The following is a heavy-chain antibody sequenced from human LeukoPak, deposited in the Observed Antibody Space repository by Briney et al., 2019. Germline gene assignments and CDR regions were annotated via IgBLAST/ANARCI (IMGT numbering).Heavy chain of an antibody. CDR1: GYTFTGYY. J-gene: IGHJ3*02. CDR2: INPNSGGT. Sequence: ASVKVSCKASGYTFTGYYMHWVRQAPGQGLEWMGWINPNSGGTNYAQKFQGRVTMTRDTSISTAYMELSRLRSDDTAVYYCARVRAYDGYSSSTDGNDAFDIWGQGTMVTVSS. D-gene: IGHD6-6*01. V-gene: IGHV1-2*02. CDR3: ARVRAYDGYSSSTDGNDAFDI.